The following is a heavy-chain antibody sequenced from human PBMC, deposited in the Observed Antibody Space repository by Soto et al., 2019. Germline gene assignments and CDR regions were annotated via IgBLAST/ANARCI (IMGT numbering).Heavy chain of an antibody. CDR3: AKDRGVPAAMDYYYGMDV. D-gene: IGHD2-2*01. Sequence: GGSLRLSCAASGFTFSSYGMHWVRQAPGKGLEWVAVISYDGSNKYYADSVKGRFTISRDNSKNTLYLQMNRLRAEDTAVYYCAKDRGVPAAMDYYYGMDVWGQGTTVTVSS. J-gene: IGHJ6*02. CDR1: GFTFSSYG. CDR2: ISYDGSNK. V-gene: IGHV3-30*18.